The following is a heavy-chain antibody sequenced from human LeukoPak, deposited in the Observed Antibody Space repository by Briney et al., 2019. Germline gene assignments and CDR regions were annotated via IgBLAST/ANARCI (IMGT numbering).Heavy chain of an antibody. J-gene: IGHJ4*02. Sequence: AASVKVSCKASGYSFVFFGVSWVRQAPGQGLEWMGWIDSHNGDRNYADKFQDRVTTTTDTSTTTSYMELRSLRSDDTAVYYCARAVSGSLYGDFDFWGQGTLVTVSA. D-gene: IGHD1-26*01. V-gene: IGHV1-18*01. CDR3: ARAVSGSLYGDFDF. CDR2: IDSHNGDR. CDR1: GYSFVFFG.